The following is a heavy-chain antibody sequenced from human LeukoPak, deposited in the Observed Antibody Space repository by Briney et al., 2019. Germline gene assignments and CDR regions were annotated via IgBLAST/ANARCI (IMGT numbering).Heavy chain of an antibody. CDR1: GGSISSGGYY. V-gene: IGHV4-31*03. J-gene: IGHJ4*02. D-gene: IGHD6-19*01. Sequence: SETLSLTCTVSGGSISSGGYYWSWIRQHPGQGLEWIGYIYYSGSTYYNPSLKSRVTISVDTSKNQFSLKLSSVTAADTAVYYCARLNSGWGFDYWGQGTLVTVSS. CDR3: ARLNSGWGFDY. CDR2: IYYSGST.